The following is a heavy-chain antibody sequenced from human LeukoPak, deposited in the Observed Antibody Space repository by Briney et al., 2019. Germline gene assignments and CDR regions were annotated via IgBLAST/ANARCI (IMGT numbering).Heavy chain of an antibody. J-gene: IGHJ3*02. D-gene: IGHD2-2*01. CDR1: GGSISSGGYY. Sequence: PSETLSLTCTVSGGSISSGGYYWSWIRQPPGKGLEWIGYIYHSGSTYYNPSLKSRVTISVDRSKNQFSLKLSSVTAADTAVYYCARLVVPAEDAFDIWGQGTMVTVSS. V-gene: IGHV4-30-2*01. CDR2: IYHSGST. CDR3: ARLVVPAEDAFDI.